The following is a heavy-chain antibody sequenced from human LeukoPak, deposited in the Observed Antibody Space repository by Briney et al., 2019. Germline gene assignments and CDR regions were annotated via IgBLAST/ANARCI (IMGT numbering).Heavy chain of an antibody. J-gene: IGHJ4*02. Sequence: GGSLRLSCAASGFTFSSYSMNWVRQAPGRGLEWVSYISSSSSSTYYADSVKGRFAISRDNAKNSLYLQMNSLRDEDTAVYYCARDIHSSSWYSFDYWGQGTLVTVSS. CDR3: ARDIHSSSWYSFDY. V-gene: IGHV3-48*02. CDR1: GFTFSSYS. CDR2: ISSSSSST. D-gene: IGHD6-13*01.